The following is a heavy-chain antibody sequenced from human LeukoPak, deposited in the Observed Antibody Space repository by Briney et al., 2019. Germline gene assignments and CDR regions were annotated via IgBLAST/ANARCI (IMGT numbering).Heavy chain of an antibody. J-gene: IGHJ3*01. V-gene: IGHV3-21*01. CDR2: ISSSFNYL. CDR1: GFTFSSFI. Sequence: PGGSLRLSCAASGFTFSSFIMNWVRQAPGKGLGWVSSISSSFNYLYYADSVKGRFTISRDNAKNSMYLQMNSLRAEDTAVYYCARPSAYSPDGFDVWGQGTMVTIS. D-gene: IGHD1-26*01. CDR3: ARPSAYSPDGFDV.